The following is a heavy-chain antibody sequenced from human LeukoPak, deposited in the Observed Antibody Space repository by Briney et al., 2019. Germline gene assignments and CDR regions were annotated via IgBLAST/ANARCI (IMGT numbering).Heavy chain of an antibody. D-gene: IGHD3-9*01. CDR3: ARIDILTGYYDDY. CDR2: TRNKANSYTT. CDR1: GFTFSDHY. Sequence: PGGSLRLSCAASGFTFSDHYMDWVRQAPGKGLEWVGRTRNKANSYTTEYAASVKGRFTISRDDSKNSLYLQMNSLKTEDTAVYYCARIDILTGYYDDYWGQGTLVTVSS. V-gene: IGHV3-72*01. J-gene: IGHJ4*02.